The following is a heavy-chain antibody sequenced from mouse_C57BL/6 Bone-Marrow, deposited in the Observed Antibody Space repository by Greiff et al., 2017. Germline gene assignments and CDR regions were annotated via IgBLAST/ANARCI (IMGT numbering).Heavy chain of an antibody. Sequence: QVQLQQSGPELVKPGASVKISCKASGYSFTSYYIHWVKQRPGQGLEWIGWIYPGSGNTKYNEKFKGKATLTADPSSSTAYMQLSSLTSEDSAVYYCGGPRAMDYWGQGTSVTVSS. J-gene: IGHJ4*01. V-gene: IGHV1-66*01. CDR1: GYSFTSYY. D-gene: IGHD3-1*01. CDR2: IYPGSGNT. CDR3: GGPRAMDY.